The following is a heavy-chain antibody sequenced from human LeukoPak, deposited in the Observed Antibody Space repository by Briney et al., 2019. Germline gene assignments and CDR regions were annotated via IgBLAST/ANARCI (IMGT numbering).Heavy chain of an antibody. J-gene: IGHJ4*02. D-gene: IGHD3-10*01. CDR2: IYHSGTT. V-gene: IGHV4-30-2*01. Sequence: SETLSLTCTVSGVSISSGGYSWSWIRQPPGKGLEWIGYIYHSGTTYYSPSLKSRVTISVDRAKNQFSLKMTSVTAADTAVYYCARDRAPTLGYFDYWGQGTLVTVSS. CDR1: GVSISSGGYS. CDR3: ARDRAPTLGYFDY.